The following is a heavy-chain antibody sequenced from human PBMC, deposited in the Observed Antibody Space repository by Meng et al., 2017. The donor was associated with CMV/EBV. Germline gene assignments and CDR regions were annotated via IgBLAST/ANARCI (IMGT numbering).Heavy chain of an antibody. V-gene: IGHV3-66*02. CDR3: AREIGTAAGRFDY. CDR2: IYSGGTT. CDR1: GFTVSSNY. D-gene: IGHD6-25*01. J-gene: IGHJ4*02. Sequence: GESLKISCAASGFTVSSNYMDWVRQAPGKGLEWGSVIYSGGTTKYADSVKGRFIISRDNSKNTLSLQVNSLRPEDTAVYYCAREIGTAAGRFDYWGQGSLVTVSS.